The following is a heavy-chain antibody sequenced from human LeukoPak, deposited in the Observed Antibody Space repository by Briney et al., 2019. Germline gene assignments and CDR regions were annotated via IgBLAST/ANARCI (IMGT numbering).Heavy chain of an antibody. J-gene: IGHJ3*02. CDR1: GGSISSGDYY. V-gene: IGHV4-30-4*01. Sequence: SQTLSLPCTVFGGSISSGDYYWNWIRQPPGKGLEWIGYIYYSGNTYYNPSLKSRVTLSLDTSKNEFSLKLSSVTAADTAVYSCAREDIVVLPAGAFDIWGQGTMVTVSS. CDR3: AREDIVVLPAGAFDI. CDR2: IYYSGNT. D-gene: IGHD2-2*01.